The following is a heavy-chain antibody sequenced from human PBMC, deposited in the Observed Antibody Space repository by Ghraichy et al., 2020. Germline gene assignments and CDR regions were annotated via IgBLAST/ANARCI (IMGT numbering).Heavy chain of an antibody. CDR3: AKDIGTGVGDY. J-gene: IGHJ4*02. Sequence: GGSLRLSCAASGFTFDDYAMHWVRQAPGKGLEWVSGISWNSGSIGYADSVKGRFTISRDNAKNSLYLQMNSLRAEDTALYYCAKDIGTGVGDYWGQGTLVTVSS. D-gene: IGHD1-26*01. V-gene: IGHV3-9*01. CDR2: ISWNSGSI. CDR1: GFTFDDYA.